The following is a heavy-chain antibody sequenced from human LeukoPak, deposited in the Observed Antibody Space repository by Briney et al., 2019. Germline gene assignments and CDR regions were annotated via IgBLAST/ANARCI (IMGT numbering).Heavy chain of an antibody. CDR3: ARDSGGSPFDI. CDR2: IWSDGSTK. CDR1: GFTFSSYS. V-gene: IGHV3-33*08. Sequence: QPGGSLRLSCAASGFTFSSYSMNWVRQAPVKGLEWVAVIWSDGSTKDYADSVKGRFTISRDTSKNTLYLDMNSLRDEDTAVYYCARDSGGSPFDIWGQGTMVTVSS. J-gene: IGHJ3*02. D-gene: IGHD1-26*01.